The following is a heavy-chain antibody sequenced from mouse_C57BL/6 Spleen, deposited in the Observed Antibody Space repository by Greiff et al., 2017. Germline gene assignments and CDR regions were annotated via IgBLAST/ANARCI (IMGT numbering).Heavy chain of an antibody. Sequence: EVKVVESGGGLVKPGGSLKLSCAASGFTFSSYAMSWVRQTPEQRLEWVATISDGGSYTYYPDNVKGRFTISRDNAKNNLYLQMSHLKSEDTAMXYGARDGGYYYFDYWGQGTTLTVSS. D-gene: IGHD2-3*01. V-gene: IGHV5-4*03. CDR1: GFTFSSYA. CDR3: ARDGGYYYFDY. CDR2: ISDGGSYT. J-gene: IGHJ2*01.